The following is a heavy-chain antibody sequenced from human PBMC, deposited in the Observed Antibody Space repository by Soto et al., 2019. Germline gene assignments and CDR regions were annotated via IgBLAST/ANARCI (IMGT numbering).Heavy chain of an antibody. D-gene: IGHD2-15*01. Sequence: QVQLVQSGAEVKKPGASVKVSCKASGYTFTSYGISWVRQAPGQGLEWMGWISAYNGNTNYAQKLQGRVTMTTDTSTSTAYMELRSLRSDDPAVYYCARVTNGYCSGASCADFDYWGQGTLVTVSS. J-gene: IGHJ4*02. CDR1: GYTFTSYG. CDR2: ISAYNGNT. CDR3: ARVTNGYCSGASCADFDY. V-gene: IGHV1-18*01.